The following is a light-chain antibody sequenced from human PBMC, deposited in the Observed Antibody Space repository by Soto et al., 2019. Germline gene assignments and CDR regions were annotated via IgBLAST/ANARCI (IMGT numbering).Light chain of an antibody. V-gene: IGLV2-18*01. CDR1: STDVVGYSR. Sequence: QSVLTQLPSVSGSPGQSVTISCTGTSTDVVGYSRGSWYHPPRGTAPKLMIYEVSKRPSGVPDRFSGSKSGNTASLTISCLQAADEANYYCSLYTTENADVFGTWTKVTVL. J-gene: IGLJ1*01. CDR3: SLYTTENADV. CDR2: EVS.